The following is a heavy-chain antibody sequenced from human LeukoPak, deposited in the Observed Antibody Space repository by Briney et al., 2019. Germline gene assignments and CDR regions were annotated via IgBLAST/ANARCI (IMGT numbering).Heavy chain of an antibody. J-gene: IGHJ4*02. CDR2: LSYTGKT. Sequence: PSETLSLTCAVSGASVSNSHWNWIRQIPGKGLEWIGCLSYTGKTDYNPSLSSRVTISLGTSNNQVSLKLKSVTAADTAVYYCSEGYFEPFAHWGPGTLVTVSS. CDR3: SEGYFEPFAH. V-gene: IGHV4-59*02. CDR1: GASVSNSH. D-gene: IGHD2/OR15-2a*01.